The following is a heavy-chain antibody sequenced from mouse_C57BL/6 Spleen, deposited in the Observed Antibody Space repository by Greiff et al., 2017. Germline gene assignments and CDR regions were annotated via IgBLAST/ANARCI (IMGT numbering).Heavy chain of an antibody. CDR2: ISSGGDYI. CDR3: TRGDYDYDDAMDY. V-gene: IGHV5-9-1*02. J-gene: IGHJ4*01. Sequence: EVKLMESGEGLVKPGGSLKLSCAASGFTFSSYAMSWVRQTPEQRLEWVAYISSGGDYIYYADTVKGRFTISRDNARNTLYLQMSSLKSEDTAMYYCTRGDYDYDDAMDYWGQGTSVTVSS. D-gene: IGHD2-4*01. CDR1: GFTFSSYA.